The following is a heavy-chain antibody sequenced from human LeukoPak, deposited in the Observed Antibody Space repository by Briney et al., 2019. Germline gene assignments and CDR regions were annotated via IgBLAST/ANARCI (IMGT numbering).Heavy chain of an antibody. CDR2: INHSGST. V-gene: IGHV4-34*01. D-gene: IGHD5-18*01. CDR1: GGSFSGYY. J-gene: IGHJ4*02. CDR3: ARSRIQLRKYYFDY. Sequence: SETLSLTCAVYGGSFSGYYWSWIRQPPGKGLEWIGEINHSGSTNYNPSLKSRVTISVDTSKNQFSLKLSSVTAADTAVYYCARSRIQLRKYYFDYWGQGTLVTVSS.